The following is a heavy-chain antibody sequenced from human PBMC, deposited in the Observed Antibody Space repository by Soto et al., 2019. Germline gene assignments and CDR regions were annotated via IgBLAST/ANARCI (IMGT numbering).Heavy chain of an antibody. J-gene: IGHJ4*02. D-gene: IGHD7-27*01. V-gene: IGHV4-39*07. CDR3: ARRWGTSFDF. CDR2: IYSSENT. CDR1: GGSVSSNGYS. Sequence: SETLSLTCTVSGGSVSSNGYSWGWIRQSPGKGLEWIGTIYSSENTYYNPSLLSRVTISVDTSKNQFSLKLSSVTAADTAVYYCARRWGTSFDFWGQGTLVT.